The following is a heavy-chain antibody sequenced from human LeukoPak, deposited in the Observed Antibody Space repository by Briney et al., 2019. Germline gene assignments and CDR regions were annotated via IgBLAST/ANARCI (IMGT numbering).Heavy chain of an antibody. Sequence: PSETLPLTCTVSGGSISSYYWSWIRQPPGKGLEWIGYIYYTGSTNYNPSLKSRVTISVDTSKNQFSLELSSVTAADTAVYYCARVGFGNTPHPIDYWGQGTLVTVSS. CDR2: IYYTGST. CDR3: ARVGFGNTPHPIDY. D-gene: IGHD4-23*01. CDR1: GGSISSYY. V-gene: IGHV4-59*01. J-gene: IGHJ4*02.